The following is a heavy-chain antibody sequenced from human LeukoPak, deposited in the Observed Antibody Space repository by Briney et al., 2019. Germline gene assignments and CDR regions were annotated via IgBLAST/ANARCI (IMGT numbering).Heavy chain of an antibody. CDR2: ITWDGDST. J-gene: IGHJ4*02. V-gene: IGHV3-43D*03. CDR1: GFTFDDYA. Sequence: GGSLTLSCAASGFTFDDYAMHWVRQAPGKGLEWVSLITWDGDSTYYADSVKGRFTISRDNSKNYLYLQMNSLRAEDTALYYCAKGTSSWHEFDSWGQGTLVTVSS. D-gene: IGHD6-13*01. CDR3: AKGTSSWHEFDS.